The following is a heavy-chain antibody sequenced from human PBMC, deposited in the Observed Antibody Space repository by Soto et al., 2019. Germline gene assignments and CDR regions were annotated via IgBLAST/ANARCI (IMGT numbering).Heavy chain of an antibody. J-gene: IGHJ4*02. Sequence: ASVKVSCKASGYTFTNYGISWVRQAPGQGPEWMGWISVYNGNTNYAQKVQGRVTMTTDTYTSTAYMEMRSLRSDHTAVYYCARTIDYGANSVPDYWGQGTLVTVSS. V-gene: IGHV1-18*04. CDR3: ARTIDYGANSVPDY. CDR2: ISVYNGNT. D-gene: IGHD3-16*01. CDR1: GYTFTNYG.